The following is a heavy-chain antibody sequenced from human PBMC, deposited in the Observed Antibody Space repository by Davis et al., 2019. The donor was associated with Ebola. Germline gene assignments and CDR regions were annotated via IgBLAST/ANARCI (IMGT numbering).Heavy chain of an antibody. D-gene: IGHD6-19*01. CDR2: ISAYNGNT. V-gene: IGHV1-18*01. J-gene: IGHJ4*02. CDR1: GYTFTSYG. Sequence: ASVKVSCKASGYTFTSYGISWVRQAPGQGLEWMGWISAYNGNTNYAQKLQGRVTMTTDTSTSTAYMELRSLRSEDTAVYYCATDLGYSSGWSQGYWGQGTLVTVSS. CDR3: ATDLGYSSGWSQGY.